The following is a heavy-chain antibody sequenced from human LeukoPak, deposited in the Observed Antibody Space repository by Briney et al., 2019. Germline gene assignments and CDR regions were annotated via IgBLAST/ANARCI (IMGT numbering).Heavy chain of an antibody. CDR3: GRWELPYYYFDY. CDR2: ISGSGGST. J-gene: IGHJ4*02. V-gene: IGHV3-23*01. D-gene: IGHD1-26*01. Sequence: GGSLRLSCAASGFTFSSYAMSWVRQAPGKGLEWVPAISGSGGSTYYADSVKGRLTISRDNSKNTLYLQMNSLRAEDTAVYYCGRWELPYYYFDYWGQGTLVTVSS. CDR1: GFTFSSYA.